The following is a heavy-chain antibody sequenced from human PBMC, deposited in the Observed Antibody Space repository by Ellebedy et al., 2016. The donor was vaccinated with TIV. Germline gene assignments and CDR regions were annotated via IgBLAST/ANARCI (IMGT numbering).Heavy chain of an antibody. V-gene: IGHV4-31*03. CDR3: ARYVAVIIPNGGSYYYGMDV. CDR2: TYYSGTT. CDR1: GGSISSGGYY. J-gene: IGHJ6*02. Sequence: MPSETLSLTCTVSGGSISSGGYYWTWIRQPPGKGLEWIGFTYYSGTTDYNPSLKSRVTISVDTSKNQFSLKLRSVTAADTAVYYCARYVAVIIPNGGSYYYGMDVWGQGTTVTVSS. D-gene: IGHD3-10*01.